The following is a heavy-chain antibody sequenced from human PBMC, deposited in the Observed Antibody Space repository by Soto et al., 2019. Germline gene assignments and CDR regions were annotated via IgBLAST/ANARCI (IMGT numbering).Heavy chain of an antibody. CDR2: INKDGSVT. V-gene: IGHV3-74*01. J-gene: IGHJ4*02. CDR1: GFTLGDYW. D-gene: IGHD5-12*01. CDR3: ARDISSGYNSY. Sequence: EVQLVESGGGLIQPGGSLKLSCTASGFTLGDYWMHWVRQIPGKGLVWVSRINKDGSVTNYAESVTGRFTISRDNAKNTLFLQMNSLRAGDTAVYYCARDISSGYNSYWGQGTLVTISS.